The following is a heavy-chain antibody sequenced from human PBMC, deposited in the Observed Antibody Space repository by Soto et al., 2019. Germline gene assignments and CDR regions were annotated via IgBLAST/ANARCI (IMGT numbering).Heavy chain of an antibody. V-gene: IGHV1-2*04. CDR3: ARDITGTTSGMDV. D-gene: IGHD1-7*01. CDR1: GYTFTGYY. Sequence: ASVKVSCKASGYTFTGYYIHWVRQAPGQGLEWMGWINPNSGGTNYAQKFQGWVTMTRDTSISTAYMELSRLRSDDTAVYYCARDITGTTSGMDVWGQGTTVTVSS. J-gene: IGHJ6*02. CDR2: INPNSGGT.